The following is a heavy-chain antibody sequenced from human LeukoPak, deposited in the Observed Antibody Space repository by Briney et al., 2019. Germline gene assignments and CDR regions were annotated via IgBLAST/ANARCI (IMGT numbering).Heavy chain of an antibody. CDR3: ASHYYDSSGYYYGVDY. CDR2: ISSSGSTI. CDR1: GLTFSSYE. Sequence: GGSLRLSCAASGLTFSSYEMNWVRQAPGKGLEWVSYISSSGSTIYYADSVKGRFTISRDNAKNSLYLQMNSLRAEDTAVYYCASHYYDSSGYYYGVDYWGQGALVTVSS. D-gene: IGHD3-22*01. J-gene: IGHJ4*02. V-gene: IGHV3-48*03.